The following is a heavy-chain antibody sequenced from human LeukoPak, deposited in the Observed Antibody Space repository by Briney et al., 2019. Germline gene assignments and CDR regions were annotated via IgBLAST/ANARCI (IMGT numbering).Heavy chain of an antibody. CDR1: GGSISSSSYY. D-gene: IGHD3-22*01. V-gene: IGHV4-39*01. CDR2: IYYSGST. Sequence: SETLSLTCTVSGGSISSSSYYWGWIRQPPVKGLEWIGSIYYSGSTYYNPSLKSRVTISVDTSKNQFSLKLSSVTAADTAVYYCARLGSGYPLYYFDYWGQGTLVTVSS. CDR3: ARLGSGYPLYYFDY. J-gene: IGHJ4*02.